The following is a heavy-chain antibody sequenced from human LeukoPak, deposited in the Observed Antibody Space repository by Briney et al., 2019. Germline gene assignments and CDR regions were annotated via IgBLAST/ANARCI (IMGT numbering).Heavy chain of an antibody. Sequence: GGSLRLSCAASGFTFSSYDMSWVRQAPGKGLQWVSTISTSGADTYFADSAKGRFSISRDNSKNTLYLQMNSLRVDDTALYYCAKDRSGFGANDYWGQGTLVTVSS. V-gene: IGHV3-23*01. CDR1: GFTFSSYD. CDR2: ISTSGADT. CDR3: AKDRSGFGANDY. D-gene: IGHD3-10*01. J-gene: IGHJ4*02.